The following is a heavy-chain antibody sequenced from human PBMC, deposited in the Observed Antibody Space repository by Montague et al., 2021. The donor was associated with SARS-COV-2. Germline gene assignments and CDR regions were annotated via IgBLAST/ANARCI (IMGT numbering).Heavy chain of an antibody. V-gene: IGHV3-20*03. CDR2: KGGST. Sequence: KGGSTGYXDYVKGRFIIYRDNAKNSMYLQMNSLRAEDTALYYCASGYSSSWDIFDYWGQGTLVTVAS. J-gene: IGHJ4*02. CDR3: ASGYSSSWDIFDY. D-gene: IGHD6-13*01.